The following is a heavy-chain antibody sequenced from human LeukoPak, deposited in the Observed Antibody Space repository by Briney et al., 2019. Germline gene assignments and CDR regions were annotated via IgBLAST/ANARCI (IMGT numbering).Heavy chain of an antibody. CDR1: GFAFSSYA. J-gene: IGHJ4*02. CDR2: ISGSGGST. D-gene: IGHD4-17*01. CDR3: AKDPTAGDYFDY. V-gene: IGHV3-23*01. Sequence: GGSLRLSCAVSGFAFSSYAMSWVRQAPGKGLEWVSAISGSGGSTYYADSVKGRFTISRDNSKNTLYLQMNSLRAEDTAVYYCAKDPTAGDYFDYWGQGTLVTVSS.